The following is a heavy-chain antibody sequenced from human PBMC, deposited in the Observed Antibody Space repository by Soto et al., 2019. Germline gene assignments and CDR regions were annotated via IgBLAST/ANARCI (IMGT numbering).Heavy chain of an antibody. Sequence: EVQVVESGGDLVEPGGSLRLSCVTSGFMFSSAWMSWVRQAPGKGLEWVARIKSTRDGGARDYAAPVNGRFTISRDDSKSTVYLQMNSLRVEDTALYYWVEVWNDFWGQGTLVTVSS. CDR1: GFMFSSAW. V-gene: IGHV3-15*01. CDR2: IKSTRDGGAR. J-gene: IGHJ4*02. CDR3: VEVWNDF. D-gene: IGHD3-16*01.